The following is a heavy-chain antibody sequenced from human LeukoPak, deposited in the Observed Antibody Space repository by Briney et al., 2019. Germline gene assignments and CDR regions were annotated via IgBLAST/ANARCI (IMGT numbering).Heavy chain of an antibody. J-gene: IGHJ4*01. CDR2: NSSSGNNI. CDR3: SRPGYSYAFDQ. CDR1: GVSISDFY. Sequence: GGSLRLSCEGAGVSISDFYMNWIRQAPGKGLEWVSSNSSSGNNILYADSVKGRFTISRDNANNSMHLQMSGLRAEDTAVYCASRPGYSYAFDQWGHGSLVTVSS. D-gene: IGHD5-18*01. V-gene: IGHV3-11*01.